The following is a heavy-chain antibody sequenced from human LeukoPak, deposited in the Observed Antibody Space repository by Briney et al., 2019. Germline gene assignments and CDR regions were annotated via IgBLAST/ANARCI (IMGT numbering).Heavy chain of an antibody. CDR3: ARNYFGSGTYPFDY. CDR1: GFTFSNYS. CDR2: ISTRSGTI. D-gene: IGHD3-10*01. Sequence: GGSLRLSCAASGFTFSNYSMNWVRQAPGKGLEWVSYISTRSGTIYYTDSVKGRFTISRDNAKNSLYLQMNSLRAEDTAVYYCARNYFGSGTYPFDYWGQGTLVTVSS. V-gene: IGHV3-48*01. J-gene: IGHJ4*02.